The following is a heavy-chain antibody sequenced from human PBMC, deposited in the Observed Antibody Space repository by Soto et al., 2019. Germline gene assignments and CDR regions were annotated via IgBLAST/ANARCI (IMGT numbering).Heavy chain of an antibody. D-gene: IGHD3-22*01. CDR1: GYTFTSYA. CDR3: ARHDSDYVVDY. CDR2: INAGNGNT. Sequence: QVQLVQSGAEVKKPGASVKVSCKASGYTFTSYAMHWVHQAPGQRLEWMGWINAGNGNTKYSQKFQGRVTITRDTSASTAYMELSSLRSEDTAVYYCARHDSDYVVDYWGQGTLVTVSS. V-gene: IGHV1-3*01. J-gene: IGHJ4*02.